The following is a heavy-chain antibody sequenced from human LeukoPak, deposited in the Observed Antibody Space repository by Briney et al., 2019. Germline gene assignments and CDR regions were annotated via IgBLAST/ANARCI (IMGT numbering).Heavy chain of an antibody. Sequence: PGGSLRLSCAASGFTFSSYRMNWVRQAPGKGLEWVSSISSSSYIYYADSVKGRFTISRDNAKNSLYLQMNSLRAEDTAVYYCARDLAWYNWFDPWGQGTLVTVSS. J-gene: IGHJ5*02. CDR1: GFTFSSYR. D-gene: IGHD2-8*02. CDR3: ARDLAWYNWFDP. V-gene: IGHV3-21*01. CDR2: ISSSSYI.